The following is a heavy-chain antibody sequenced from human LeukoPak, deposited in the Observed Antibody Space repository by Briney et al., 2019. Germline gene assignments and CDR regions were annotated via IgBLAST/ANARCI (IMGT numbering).Heavy chain of an antibody. D-gene: IGHD7-27*01. V-gene: IGHV3-48*03. CDR2: ISSTSYSI. CDR1: GFTFRSYE. J-gene: IGHJ4*02. Sequence: GGSLRLSCATSGFTFRSYEANWVRQAPGKGLEWISYISSTSYSIYYADSVKGRFTISRDNAKSALYLQMDSLRVEDTGLYYCATSLGPRDYWGQGILVTVSS. CDR3: ATSLGPRDY.